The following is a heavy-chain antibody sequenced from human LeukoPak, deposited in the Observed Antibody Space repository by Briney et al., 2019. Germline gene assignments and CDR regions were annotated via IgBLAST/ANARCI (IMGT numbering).Heavy chain of an antibody. CDR2: IFRSGST. CDR1: GASISSDNW. D-gene: IGHD7-27*01. Sequence: SETLSLTRALSGASISSDNWWSWVRQSPGKGLEWIGEIFRSGSTNYNYNPSLKGRVTVFLDKSKNQFFLNLTSVTAADTAIYYCAIRPLGPIDFWGQGTLVTVSS. J-gene: IGHJ4*02. CDR3: AIRPLGPIDF. V-gene: IGHV4-4*02.